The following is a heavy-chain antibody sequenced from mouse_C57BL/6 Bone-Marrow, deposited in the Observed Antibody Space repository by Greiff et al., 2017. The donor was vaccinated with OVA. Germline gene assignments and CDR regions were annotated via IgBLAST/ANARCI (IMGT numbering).Heavy chain of an antibody. D-gene: IGHD1-1*01. Sequence: QVQLQQSGPELVKPGASVKISCTASGYAFSSSWMNWVKQRPGKGLEWIGRIYPGDGDTNYNGKFKGKATLTADKSSSTAYMQLSSLTSEDSAVYVCARGVYYYGSSYWGQGTTLTVSS. CDR2: IYPGDGDT. V-gene: IGHV1-82*01. CDR3: ARGVYYYGSSY. J-gene: IGHJ2*01. CDR1: GYAFSSSW.